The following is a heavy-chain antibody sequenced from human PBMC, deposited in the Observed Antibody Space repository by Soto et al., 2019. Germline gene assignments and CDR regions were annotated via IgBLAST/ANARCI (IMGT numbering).Heavy chain of an antibody. CDR3: ARAPRSGQYFDC. V-gene: IGHV3-7*01. CDR2: TKYDGSDR. Sequence: EVQLVESGGGLVQPGGSLRLSCAASGFTFSSYWMSWVRQAPGKGLEWVAHTKYDGSDRYYVDSVKGRFTIYRDNAQNSLYLQLNSLRVEDTAVYYCARAPRSGQYFDCWGRGTLVTVSS. CDR1: GFTFSSYW. J-gene: IGHJ2*01. D-gene: IGHD3-10*01.